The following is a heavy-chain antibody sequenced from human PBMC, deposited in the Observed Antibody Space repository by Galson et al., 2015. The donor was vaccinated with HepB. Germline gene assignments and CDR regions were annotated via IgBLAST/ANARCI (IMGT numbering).Heavy chain of an antibody. CDR3: ARLAAYCGGDCYFVFFDY. V-gene: IGHV5-51*03. J-gene: IGHJ4*02. D-gene: IGHD2-21*02. CDR1: GYGFTSYW. CDR2: IYPGDSDT. Sequence: QSGAEVKKPGESLKISCKGSGYGFTSYWIGLVRQMPGKGLEWMGIIYPGDSDTRYSPSFQGQVTISADKSISTAYLQWSSLKASDTAMYYCARLAAYCGGDCYFVFFDYWGQGTLVTVSS.